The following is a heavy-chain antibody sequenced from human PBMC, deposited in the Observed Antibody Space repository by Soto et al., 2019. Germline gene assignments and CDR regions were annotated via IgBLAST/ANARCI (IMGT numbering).Heavy chain of an antibody. CDR1: GFTFSSYW. Sequence: GGSLRLSCAASGFTFSSYWMSWVRQAPGKGLEWVANIKQDGSEKYYVDSVKGRFTISRDNAKNSLYLQMNSLRAEDTAVYYCARDGRYCSSTSCYVLNYYYYMDVWGKGTTVTVSS. CDR2: IKQDGSEK. J-gene: IGHJ6*03. V-gene: IGHV3-7*01. D-gene: IGHD2-2*01. CDR3: ARDGRYCSSTSCYVLNYYYYMDV.